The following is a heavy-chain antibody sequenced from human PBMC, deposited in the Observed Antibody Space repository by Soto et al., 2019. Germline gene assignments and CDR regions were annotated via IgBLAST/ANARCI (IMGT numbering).Heavy chain of an antibody. D-gene: IGHD2-15*01. V-gene: IGHV4-34*01. CDR1: GGSFSGYY. Sequence: QVQLQQWGAGLLKPSETLSLTCAVYGGSFSGYYWSWIRQPPGKGLEWIGEINHSGSTNYNPSLKSRVTISVDTSKNQFSLKLSSATAADTAVYYCARARYCSGGSCGWGQGTLVTVSS. CDR3: ARARYCSGGSCG. CDR2: INHSGST. J-gene: IGHJ4*02.